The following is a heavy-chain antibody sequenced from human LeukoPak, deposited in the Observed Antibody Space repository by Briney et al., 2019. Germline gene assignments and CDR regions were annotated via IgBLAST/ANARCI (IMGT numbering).Heavy chain of an antibody. CDR1: GASISSSNYH. CDR3: AGQGVGTTLDY. J-gene: IGHJ4*02. V-gene: IGHV4-39*01. Sequence: PSETLSLTCTVSGASISSSNYHWGWIRQPPGKGLEWIGSFYYTGITQYTPSLKTPFTISVDTSKNQFSLKLGSVTAADTGVYYCAGQGVGTTLDYWGQGTLVTVSS. CDR2: FYYTGIT. D-gene: IGHD1-7*01.